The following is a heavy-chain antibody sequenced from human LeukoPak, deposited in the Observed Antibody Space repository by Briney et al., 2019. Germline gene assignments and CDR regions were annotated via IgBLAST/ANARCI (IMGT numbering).Heavy chain of an antibody. CDR1: GFPFNAYW. V-gene: IGHV3-7*03. CDR3: ARSLPYGTTWYGRSDF. D-gene: IGHD6-13*01. J-gene: IGHJ4*02. CDR2: IRQDGDTK. Sequence: HPGGSLRLSCAASGFPFNAYWMTWVRQAPGKGLEWVANIRQDGDTKYYVDSVEGRFTISRDNAMNSLYLQMNSLRAEDTAIYYCARSLPYGTTWYGRSDFWGQGTLVTVSS.